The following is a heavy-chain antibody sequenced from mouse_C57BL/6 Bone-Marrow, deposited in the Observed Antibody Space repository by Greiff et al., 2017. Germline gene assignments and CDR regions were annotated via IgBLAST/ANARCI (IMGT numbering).Heavy chain of an antibody. CDR1: GFNIKDDY. Sequence: VQLQQSGAELVRPGASVKLSCTASGFNIKDDYMHWVKQRPEQGLEWIGWIDPENGDTEYASKFQGKATITADTSSNTAYLQLSSLTSEDTAVYYCTTGNYLAWFAYWGQGTPVTVSA. D-gene: IGHD5-5*01. CDR3: TTGNYLAWFAY. J-gene: IGHJ3*01. CDR2: IDPENGDT. V-gene: IGHV14-4*01.